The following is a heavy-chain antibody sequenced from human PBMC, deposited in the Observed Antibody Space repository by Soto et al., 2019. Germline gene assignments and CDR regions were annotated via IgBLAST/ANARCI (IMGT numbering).Heavy chain of an antibody. CDR3: ARXGTIRTDAFDI. Sequence: QVHLVQSGTEVKKPGASVKVSCKASGYTFTNYGISWVRQAPGQGLEWMGWISADTGNTNYAQKLQDRVTMTTDTSTTTAYMELRSXTXXXTAXXFXARXGTIRTDAFDIWGQGTMVTVSS. J-gene: IGHJ3*02. CDR1: GYTFTNYG. V-gene: IGHV1-18*01. CDR2: ISADTGNT. D-gene: IGHD2-2*02.